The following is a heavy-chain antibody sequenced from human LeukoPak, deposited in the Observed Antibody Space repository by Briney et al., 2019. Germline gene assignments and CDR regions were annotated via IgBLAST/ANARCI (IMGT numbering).Heavy chain of an antibody. CDR1: GGSISSGGYY. J-gene: IGHJ5*02. Sequence: SQTLSLTCTVSGGSISSGGYYWSWIRQHAGKGLEWIGYIYYSGSTYYNPSLKSRVTISVDTSKNQFSLKLSSVTAADTAVYYCAREVLVVAAREYWFDPWGQGTLVTVSS. CDR3: AREVLVVAAREYWFDP. D-gene: IGHD2-15*01. CDR2: IYYSGST. V-gene: IGHV4-31*03.